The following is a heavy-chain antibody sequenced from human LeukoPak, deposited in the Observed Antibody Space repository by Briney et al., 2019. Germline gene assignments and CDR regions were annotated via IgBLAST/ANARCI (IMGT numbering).Heavy chain of an antibody. D-gene: IGHD4-17*01. J-gene: IGHJ4*02. CDR3: ALPLRDGDFYFDY. CDR2: INRDGRST. CDR1: GFTFSNYW. Sequence: GGSLRLSCADSGFTFSNYWMHWVRQAPGKGLVWVSRINRDGRSTNYADSVKGRFTISRDNAKNTVFLQMNSLRAEDTAVYYCALPLRDGDFYFDYWGQGALVTVSS. V-gene: IGHV3-74*01.